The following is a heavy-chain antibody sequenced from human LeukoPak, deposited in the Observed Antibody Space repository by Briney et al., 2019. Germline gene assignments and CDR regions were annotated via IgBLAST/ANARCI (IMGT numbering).Heavy chain of an antibody. D-gene: IGHD4-17*01. CDR1: DDSFSSHY. V-gene: IGHV4-59*11. CDR2: ISYIGST. CDR3: ARDLVTVTKGFDI. Sequence: SETLFLTCAVSDDSFSSHYWTWIRQPPGKGLEWIGYISYIGSTNYNPSLKSRVTISIDTSKNQLSLKLSSATAADTAVYYCARDLVTVTKGFDIWGQGTMVSVSS. J-gene: IGHJ3*02.